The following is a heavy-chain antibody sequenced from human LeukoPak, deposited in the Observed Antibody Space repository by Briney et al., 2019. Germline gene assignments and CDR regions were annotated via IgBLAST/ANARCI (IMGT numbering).Heavy chain of an antibody. Sequence: PSETLSLTCAVCGGSFSGYYWSWIRQPPGKGLEWIGEINHSGSTNYNPSLKSRVTISVDTSKNQFSLKLSSVTAADTAVYYCARGGVGVRFLEWLLGYNWFDPWGQGTLVTVSS. CDR1: GGSFSGYY. V-gene: IGHV4-34*01. CDR3: ARGGVGVRFLEWLLGYNWFDP. J-gene: IGHJ5*02. D-gene: IGHD3-3*01. CDR2: INHSGST.